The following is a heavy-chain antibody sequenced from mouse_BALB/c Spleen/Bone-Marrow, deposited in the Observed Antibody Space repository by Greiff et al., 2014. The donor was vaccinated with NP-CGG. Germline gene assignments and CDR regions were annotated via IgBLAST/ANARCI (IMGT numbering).Heavy chain of an antibody. D-gene: IGHD3-1*01. J-gene: IGHJ4*01. CDR3: ARRGTMRATYEAMDY. V-gene: IGHV1S26*01. Sequence: TFTDYTVHWVKQRPGPGLEWTGYINPSSGYTTYNQIFTDKATMTADKASRTAYKQLSSQTSKDDAVEYCARRGTMRATYEAMDYWGQGNSVTGSS. CDR1: TFTDYT. CDR2: INPSSGYT.